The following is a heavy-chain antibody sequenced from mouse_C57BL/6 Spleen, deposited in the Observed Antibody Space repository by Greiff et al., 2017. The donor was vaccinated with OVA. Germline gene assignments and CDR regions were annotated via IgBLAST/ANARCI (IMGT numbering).Heavy chain of an antibody. CDR1: GYTFTDYY. CDR2: INPNNGGT. V-gene: IGHV1-26*01. Sequence: EVQLQQSGPELVKPGASVKISCKASGYTFTDYYMNWVKQSHGKSLEWIGDINPNNGGTSYNQKFKGKATLTVDKSSSTAYMELRSLTSEDSAVYYCARGGYDYDGIFDYWGQGTTLTVSS. CDR3: ARGGYDYDGIFDY. J-gene: IGHJ2*01. D-gene: IGHD2-4*01.